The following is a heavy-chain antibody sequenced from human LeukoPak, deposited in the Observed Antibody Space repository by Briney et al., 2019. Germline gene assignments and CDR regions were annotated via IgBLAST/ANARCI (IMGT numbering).Heavy chain of an antibody. V-gene: IGHV1-69*01. CDR3: ARGPPNWGMVGY. CDR1: GGTFSSYA. D-gene: IGHD7-27*01. J-gene: IGHJ4*02. Sequence: SVKVSCKASGGTFSSYAISWVRQAPGQGLEWMGGIIPIFGTANYAQKFQGRVTITADESTSTAYMELSSLTFEDTAVYYCARGPPNWGMVGYWGQGTLVTVSS. CDR2: IIPIFGTA.